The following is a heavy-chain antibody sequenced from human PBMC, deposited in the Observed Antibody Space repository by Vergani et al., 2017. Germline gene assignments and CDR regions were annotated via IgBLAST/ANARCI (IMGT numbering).Heavy chain of an antibody. CDR1: GFTFSSYA. CDR3: AKLGQWLVRRAPDY. J-gene: IGHJ4*02. V-gene: IGHV3-23*01. CDR2: ISGSGGST. D-gene: IGHD6-19*01. Sequence: EVQLLESGGGLVQPGGSLRFSCAASGFTFSSYAMSWVRQAPGKGLEWVSAISGSGGSTYYADSVKGRFTISRDNSKNTLYLQMNSLRAEDTAVYYCAKLGQWLVRRAPDYWGQGTLVTVSS.